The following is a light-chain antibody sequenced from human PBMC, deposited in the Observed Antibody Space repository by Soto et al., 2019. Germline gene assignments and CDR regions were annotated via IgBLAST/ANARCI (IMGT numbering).Light chain of an antibody. CDR3: AAWDDILNGFYV. V-gene: IGLV1-44*01. J-gene: IGLJ1*01. CDR2: NNN. Sequence: QSVLTQPPSASGTPGQRVTISCSGSSSNIGSHTVNWYQHLPGTAPRLLIYNNNQRPSGVPDRFSGSKSGTSASLALSGLQSEDEADYYCAAWDDILNGFYVFGTGTKVTVL. CDR1: SSNIGSHT.